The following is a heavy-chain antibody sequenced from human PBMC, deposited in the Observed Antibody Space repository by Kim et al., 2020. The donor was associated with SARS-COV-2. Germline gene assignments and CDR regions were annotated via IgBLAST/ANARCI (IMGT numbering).Heavy chain of an antibody. CDR3: ARHLFVIPAPNRPGVPSRFDP. J-gene: IGHJ5*02. D-gene: IGHD2-2*01. V-gene: IGHV4-39*01. Sequence: SETLSLTCTVSGVSISSSNYYWGWIRQPPGKGLEWIGSIYYSGSTYYNPSLKSRVTMSVDTSKNQFSLNLSSVTAADTAVYYCARHLFVIPAPNRPGVPSRFDPWGQGTLVTVSS. CDR2: IYYSGST. CDR1: GVSISSSNYY.